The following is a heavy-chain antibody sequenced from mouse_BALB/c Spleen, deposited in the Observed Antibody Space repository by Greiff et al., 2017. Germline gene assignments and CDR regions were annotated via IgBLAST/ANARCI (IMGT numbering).Heavy chain of an antibody. Sequence: EVQGVESGAELVKPGASVKLSCTASGFNIKDTYMHWVKQRPEQGLEWIGRIDPANGNTKYDPKFQGKATITADTSSNTAYLQLSSLTSEDTAVYYCARFEGAYWGQGTLVTVSA. CDR1: GFNIKDTY. V-gene: IGHV14-3*02. J-gene: IGHJ3*01. CDR3: ARFEGAY. CDR2: IDPANGNT.